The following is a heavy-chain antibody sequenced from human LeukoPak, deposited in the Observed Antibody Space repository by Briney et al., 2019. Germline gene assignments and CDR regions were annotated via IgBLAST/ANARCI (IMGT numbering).Heavy chain of an antibody. Sequence: ASVKVSCKVSGYTLAELAMHWVRQAPGKGLEWMGGFDPEDGETIYAQKDQGRVTMTEDTSTDTAYMELTSLTSEDTAVYYCATGGTYFLYWGQGTLVTVSS. J-gene: IGHJ4*02. CDR1: GYTLAELA. CDR2: FDPEDGET. D-gene: IGHD1-26*01. CDR3: ATGGTYFLY. V-gene: IGHV1-24*01.